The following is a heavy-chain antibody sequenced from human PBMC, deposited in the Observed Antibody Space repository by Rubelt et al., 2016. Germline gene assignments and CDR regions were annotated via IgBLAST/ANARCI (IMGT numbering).Heavy chain of an antibody. Sequence: SVKGRFTISRDNSKNTLYLQMNSLRAEDTAVYYCAVYGIAVAGRGDYWGQGTLVTVSS. J-gene: IGHJ4*02. CDR3: AVYGIAVAGRGDY. D-gene: IGHD6-19*01. V-gene: IGHV3-23*01.